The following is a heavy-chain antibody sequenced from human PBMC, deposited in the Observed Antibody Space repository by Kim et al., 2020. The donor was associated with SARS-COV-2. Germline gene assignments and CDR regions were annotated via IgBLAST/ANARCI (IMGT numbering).Heavy chain of an antibody. J-gene: IGHJ4*02. CDR3: TKRTSGAWPFDY. CDR2: IGITGGNT. Sequence: GGSLRLSCEASGFTFTSYAMTWVRQAPGKGLEWVASIGITGGNTYYADSVKGRFTISRDNSRDTLFLHMNSLRAEDTAVYYFTKRTSGAWPFDYWGQGTLVTVSS. CDR1: GFTFTSYA. D-gene: IGHD2-2*01. V-gene: IGHV3-23*01.